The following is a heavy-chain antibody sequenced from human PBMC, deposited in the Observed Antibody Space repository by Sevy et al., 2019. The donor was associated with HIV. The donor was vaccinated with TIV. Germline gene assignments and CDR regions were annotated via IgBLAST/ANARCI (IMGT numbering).Heavy chain of an antibody. V-gene: IGHV4-39*01. Sequence: SETMSLTCTVSGGSISSSSYYWDWIRQPPGKGLEWIGTIYYSGNTYYNPSLKSRVTISVYTSRNQFSLRLSSATAADTAVYYCARRTYGDYVGYYDYWGQGTLVTVSS. J-gene: IGHJ4*02. CDR3: ARRTYGDYVGYYDY. D-gene: IGHD4-17*01. CDR1: GGSISSSSYY. CDR2: IYYSGNT.